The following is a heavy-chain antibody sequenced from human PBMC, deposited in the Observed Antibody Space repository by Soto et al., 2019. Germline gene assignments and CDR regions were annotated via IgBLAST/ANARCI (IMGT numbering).Heavy chain of an antibody. CDR1: GYSIGSGYY. J-gene: IGHJ5*02. D-gene: IGHD3-22*01. V-gene: IGHV4-38-2*01. CDR2: IYHSGST. CDR3: ARRYYDSSGHEECWFDP. Sequence: SETLSLTCAVSGYSIGSGYYLVWMRHPPGKGLEWIGSIYHSGSTYYNPSLKSRVTISVDTSKNQFSLKLSSVTAADTAVYYCARRYYDSSGHEECWFDPWGQGTLVTVSS.